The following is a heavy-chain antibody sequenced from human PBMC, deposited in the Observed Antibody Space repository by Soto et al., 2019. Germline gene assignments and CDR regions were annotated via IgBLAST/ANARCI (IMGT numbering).Heavy chain of an antibody. Sequence: QVQLVQSGAEVKKPGSSVKVSCKASGGTFSSYAISWVRQAPGQGLEWMGGIIPIFGTANYAQKFQGRVTITADESTSTADMELSSLRSEDTAVYYCAREVMAFGVVKFDYWGQGTLVTVSS. CDR1: GGTFSSYA. D-gene: IGHD3-3*01. V-gene: IGHV1-69*12. J-gene: IGHJ4*02. CDR3: AREVMAFGVVKFDY. CDR2: IIPIFGTA.